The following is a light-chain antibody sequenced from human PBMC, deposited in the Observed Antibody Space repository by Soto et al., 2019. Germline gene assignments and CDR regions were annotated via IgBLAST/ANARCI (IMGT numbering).Light chain of an antibody. Sequence: DIQMTQSPSTLSASVGDRVTITCRASQTIDTWLAWYQQISGKAPNLIIYTVSNLQSGVPSRFSGSGSGTEFTLTISSLEPEDFATYYCQQYKAYPYTFGQGTRLEIQ. CDR1: QTIDTW. V-gene: IGKV1-5*03. J-gene: IGKJ2*01. CDR3: QQYKAYPYT. CDR2: TVS.